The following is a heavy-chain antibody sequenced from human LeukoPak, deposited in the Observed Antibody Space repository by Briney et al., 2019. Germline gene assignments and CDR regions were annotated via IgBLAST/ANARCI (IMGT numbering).Heavy chain of an antibody. CDR1: GFTFSSYC. J-gene: IGHJ3*02. Sequence: GGSLRLSCAVSGFTFSSYCMTWVRQAPGKGLEWVANIKQGGSETYYVDSVKGRFAISRDIATNSLYLQMNSLRAEDTAVYYCARGVLYSTDAFDIWGQGTMVIVSS. CDR3: ARGVLYSTDAFDI. CDR2: IKQGGSET. D-gene: IGHD4-11*01. V-gene: IGHV3-7*01.